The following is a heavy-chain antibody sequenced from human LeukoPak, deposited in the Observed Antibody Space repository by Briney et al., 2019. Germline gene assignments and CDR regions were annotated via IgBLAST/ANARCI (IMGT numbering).Heavy chain of an antibody. V-gene: IGHV1-69*06. Sequence: SVKVSCKASGGTFSSYAISWVRQAPGQGLEWMGGIIPIFGTANYAQKFQGRVTITADKSTSTAYMELSSLRSEDTAVYYCARGPPVWEDCSGGSCYLFDYWGQGTLVTVSS. J-gene: IGHJ4*02. CDR3: ARGPPVWEDCSGGSCYLFDY. CDR1: GGTFSSYA. CDR2: IIPIFGTA. D-gene: IGHD2-15*01.